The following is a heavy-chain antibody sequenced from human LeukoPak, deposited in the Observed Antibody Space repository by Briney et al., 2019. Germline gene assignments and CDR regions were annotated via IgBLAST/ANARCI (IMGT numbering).Heavy chain of an antibody. J-gene: IGHJ6*03. CDR1: GGSISSSSYY. CDR2: IYYSGST. D-gene: IGHD2-15*01. CDR3: ARDIRQVEGSPTRYYYYYYMDV. Sequence: SETLSLTCTVSGGSISSSSYYWGWIRQPPGKGLEWIGSIYYSGSTYYNPSLKSRVTISVDTSKNQFSLKLSSVTAADTAVYYCARDIRQVEGSPTRYYYYYYMDVWGKGTTVTVSS. V-gene: IGHV4-39*07.